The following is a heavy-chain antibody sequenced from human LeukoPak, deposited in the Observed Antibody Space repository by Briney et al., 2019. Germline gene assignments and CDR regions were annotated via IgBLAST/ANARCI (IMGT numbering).Heavy chain of an antibody. CDR1: GFTFSSYA. D-gene: IGHD6-19*01. V-gene: IGHV3-23*01. Sequence: GGSLRLSCAASGFTFSSYAMSWVRQAPGKGLEWVSVISGSGGNTYYADSVKGRFTISRDNSKNTLYPQMNSLRAEDTAIYYCAKDGKGAPVAGTGYFDYWGQGTLVTVSS. CDR2: ISGSGGNT. CDR3: AKDGKGAPVAGTGYFDY. J-gene: IGHJ4*02.